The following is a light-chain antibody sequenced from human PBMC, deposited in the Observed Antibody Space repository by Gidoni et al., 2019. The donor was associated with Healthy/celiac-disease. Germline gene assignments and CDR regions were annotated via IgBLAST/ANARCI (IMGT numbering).Light chain of an antibody. CDR2: AAS. CDR1: QSISSY. J-gene: IGKJ2*01. V-gene: IGKV1-39*01. CDR3: QQSFTPLYT. Sequence: EIQMTQSPSSLTASGGDRVNITCRASQSISSYLNWYQQKPGKAPKLLIYAASSLQSGVPSSFSGSCSVPVFTFTISRLQPEDFVVYYCQQSFTPLYTFGQGTKLEIK.